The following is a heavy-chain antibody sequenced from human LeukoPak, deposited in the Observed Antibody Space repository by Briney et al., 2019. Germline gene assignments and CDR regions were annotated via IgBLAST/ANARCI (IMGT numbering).Heavy chain of an antibody. D-gene: IGHD3-3*01. CDR1: GGTFSSYA. CDR2: IIPIFGTA. J-gene: IGHJ4*02. V-gene: IGHV1-69*01. CDR3: AREVALDFWSGYYGY. Sequence: ASVKVSCKASGGTFSSYAISWVRQAPGQGLEWMGGIIPIFGTANYAQKFQGRVTITADESTSTAYMELSSLRSEDTAVYYCAREVALDFWSGYYGYWGQGTLVTVSS.